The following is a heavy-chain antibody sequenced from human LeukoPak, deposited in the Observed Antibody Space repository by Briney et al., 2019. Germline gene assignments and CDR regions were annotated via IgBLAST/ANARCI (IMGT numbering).Heavy chain of an antibody. Sequence: KPSETLSLTCGVSGGSISSGSYYWSWIRQPAGKGLEWIGRIYTSGSTNYNPSLKSRVTISVDTSKNQFSLKLSSVTAADTAVYYCAREQSLHYYDSSGYGDWGQGTLVTVSS. CDR1: GGSISSGSYY. CDR3: AREQSLHYYDSSGYGD. J-gene: IGHJ4*02. CDR2: IYTSGST. D-gene: IGHD3-22*01. V-gene: IGHV4-61*02.